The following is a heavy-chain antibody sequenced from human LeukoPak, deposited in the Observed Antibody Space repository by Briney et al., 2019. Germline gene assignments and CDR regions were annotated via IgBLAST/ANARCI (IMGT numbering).Heavy chain of an antibody. D-gene: IGHD2-2*02. Sequence: GGSLRLSCAASGFTFSSYWMSWVRQAPGKGLEWVTFIRYDGSNKYYADSVKGRFTISRDNSKNTLYLQMNSLRADDTAVHYCAKDREAAYCSSTSCYREDFDYWGQGTLVTVSS. CDR2: IRYDGSNK. J-gene: IGHJ4*02. CDR1: GFTFSSYW. V-gene: IGHV3-30*02. CDR3: AKDREAAYCSSTSCYREDFDY.